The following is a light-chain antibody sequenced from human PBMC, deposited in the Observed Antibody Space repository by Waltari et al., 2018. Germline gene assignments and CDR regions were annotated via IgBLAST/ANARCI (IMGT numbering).Light chain of an antibody. V-gene: IGKV3-15*01. J-gene: IGKJ2*01. CDR1: QSVSSN. CDR2: GAS. CDR3: QQYNNWPQT. Sequence: ELVMTQSHSSLSVSPGQSASSSCRASQSVSSNLAGYQQNTGQAPRLLIYGASARATGIPARFSGSGSGTEFTLTISSLQSEDFAVYYCQQYNNWPQTFGQGTKLEIK.